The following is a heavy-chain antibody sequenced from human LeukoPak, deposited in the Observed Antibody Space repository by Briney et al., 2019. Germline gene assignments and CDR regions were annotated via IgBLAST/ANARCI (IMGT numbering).Heavy chain of an antibody. CDR2: IYYSGST. Sequence: PSETLSLTCTVSGGSISSGGYHWSWIRQHPGKGLEWIGYIYYSGSTYYNPSLKSRVTISVDTSKNQFSLKLSSVTAADTAVYYCARARRIRPFDYWGQGTLVTVSS. J-gene: IGHJ4*02. CDR1: GGSISSGGYH. CDR3: ARARRIRPFDY. V-gene: IGHV4-31*03.